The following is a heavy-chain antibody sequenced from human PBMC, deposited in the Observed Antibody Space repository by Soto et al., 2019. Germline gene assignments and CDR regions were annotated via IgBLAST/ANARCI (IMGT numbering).Heavy chain of an antibody. CDR3: ARTLTGTTGGLGY. Sequence: QVQLVESGGGVVQPGRSLRLSCAASGFTFSSYGMHWVRQAPGKGLEWVAVIWYDGSNKYYADSAKGRFTISRDNSKNTLYLQMNSLRAEDTAVYYCARTLTGTTGGLGYWGQGTLVTVSS. V-gene: IGHV3-33*01. CDR1: GFTFSSYG. CDR2: IWYDGSNK. D-gene: IGHD1-7*01. J-gene: IGHJ4*02.